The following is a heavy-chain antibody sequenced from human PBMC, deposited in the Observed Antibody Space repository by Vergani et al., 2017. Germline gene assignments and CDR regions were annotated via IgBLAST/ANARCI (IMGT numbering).Heavy chain of an antibody. CDR3: ARANSPMVDDAFDI. Sequence: QVQLQQWGAGLLKPSETLSLTCAVYGGSFSGYYWSWIRQPPGKGLEWIGEINHSGSTNYNPSLKSRVTISVDTSKNQFSLKLSSVTAADTAVYYCARANSPMVDDAFDIWGQGTMVTVSS. J-gene: IGHJ3*02. D-gene: IGHD2-8*01. CDR2: INHSGST. V-gene: IGHV4-34*01. CDR1: GGSFSGYY.